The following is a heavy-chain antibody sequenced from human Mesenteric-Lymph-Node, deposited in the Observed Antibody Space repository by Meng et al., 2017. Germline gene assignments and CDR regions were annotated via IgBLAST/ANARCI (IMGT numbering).Heavy chain of an antibody. CDR3: ARASSSWSGGTLFDP. CDR2: MNPNSGNT. V-gene: IGHV1-8*03. J-gene: IGHJ5*02. CDR1: GDTFTSYD. D-gene: IGHD6-13*01. Sequence: ASVKVSCKASGDTFTSYDINWVRQATGQGLEWMGWMNPNSGNTGYAQKFQGRVTITRNTSISTAYMELSSLRSEDTAVYYCARASSSWSGGTLFDPWGQGTLVTVSS.